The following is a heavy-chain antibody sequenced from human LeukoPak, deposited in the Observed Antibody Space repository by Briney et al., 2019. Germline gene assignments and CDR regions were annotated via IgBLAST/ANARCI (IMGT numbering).Heavy chain of an antibody. Sequence: GASVKVSCKASGYTFTSYGISWVRQAPGQGLEWVGWSSAYNGNTNYAQKLQGRVTMTTDTSTSTAYMELRSLRYDDTAVYYCARDGWDYYGSGSYYRYWGQGTLVTVSS. CDR2: SSAYNGNT. CDR1: GYTFTSYG. CDR3: ARDGWDYYGSGSYYRY. D-gene: IGHD3-10*01. J-gene: IGHJ4*02. V-gene: IGHV1-18*01.